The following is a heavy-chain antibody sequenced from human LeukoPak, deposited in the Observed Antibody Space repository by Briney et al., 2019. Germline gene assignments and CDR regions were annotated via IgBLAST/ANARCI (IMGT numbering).Heavy chain of an antibody. Sequence: GGSLRLSCAASGFTFGSYAMSWVRQAPGKGLEWVSAISGAGGSTYYAGSVKGRFTISRDNSKNTLYLQMNSLRAEDTAVYYCAKDRGPYSGYDSFFDFWGQGTLVTVSS. CDR1: GFTFGSYA. CDR3: AKDRGPYSGYDSFFDF. D-gene: IGHD5-12*01. J-gene: IGHJ4*02. CDR2: ISGAGGST. V-gene: IGHV3-23*01.